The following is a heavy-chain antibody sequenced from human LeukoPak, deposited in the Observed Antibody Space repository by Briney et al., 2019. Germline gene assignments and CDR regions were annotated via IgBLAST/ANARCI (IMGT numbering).Heavy chain of an antibody. J-gene: IGHJ4*02. CDR3: ARDLFGDDVDY. D-gene: IGHD4-17*01. V-gene: IGHV1-46*01. CDR2: INPSGGST. Sequence: ASVKVSCKASGYTFASYYMHWVRQAPGQGLEWMGIINPSGGSTSYAQKFQGRVTMTRDTSTSTVYMELSSLRSEDTAVYYCARDLFGDDVDYWGQGTLVTVSS. CDR1: GYTFASYY.